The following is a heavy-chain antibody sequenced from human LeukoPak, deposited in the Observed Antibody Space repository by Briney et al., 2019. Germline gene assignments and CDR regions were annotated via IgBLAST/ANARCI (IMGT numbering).Heavy chain of an antibody. CDR3: ASLAVAGLSEGY. J-gene: IGHJ4*02. V-gene: IGHV4-39*01. CDR1: GVSISSESYY. CDR2: IYYSGST. D-gene: IGHD6-19*01. Sequence: SETLSLTCTVSGVSISSESYYWAWIRQPPGKGLEWIASIYYSGSTYYNPSLKSRVTISVDTSRNQFSLKLSSVTAADTAVYYCASLAVAGLSEGYWGQGALVIVSS.